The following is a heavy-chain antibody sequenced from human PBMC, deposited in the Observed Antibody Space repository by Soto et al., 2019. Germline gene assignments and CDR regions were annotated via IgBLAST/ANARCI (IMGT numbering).Heavy chain of an antibody. J-gene: IGHJ5*02. CDR3: AREYSSSWASWFDP. D-gene: IGHD6-13*01. CDR1: GGTFSSYA. V-gene: IGHV1-69*01. CDR2: IIPIFGTA. Sequence: QVQLVQSGAEVKKPGSSVKVSCKASGGTFSSYAISWVRQAPGQGLEWMGGIIPIFGTANYAQKFQGRVTITADESTSTAYKELSSPRSEDTAVYYCAREYSSSWASWFDPWGQGTLVTVSS.